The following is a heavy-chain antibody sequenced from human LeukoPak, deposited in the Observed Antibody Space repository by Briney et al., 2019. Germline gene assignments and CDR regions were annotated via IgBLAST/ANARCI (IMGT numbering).Heavy chain of an antibody. J-gene: IGHJ5*02. CDR3: ARYNYYDSSGYYGSYWFDP. D-gene: IGHD3-22*01. V-gene: IGHV3-74*01. CDR1: GFTFSSYW. CDR2: INSDGSST. Sequence: GGSLRLSCAASGFTFSSYWMHWVRQAPGKGLVWVSRINSDGSSTSYADSVKGRFTISRDNAKNTLYLQINSLRAEDTAVYYCARYNYYDSSGYYGSYWFDPWGQGTLVTVSS.